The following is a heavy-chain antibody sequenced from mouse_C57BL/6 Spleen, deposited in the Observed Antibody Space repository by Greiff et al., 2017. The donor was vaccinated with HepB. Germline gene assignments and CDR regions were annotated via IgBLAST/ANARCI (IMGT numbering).Heavy chain of an antibody. Sequence: QVQLQQSGPELVKPGASVKISCKASGYAFSSSWMNWVKQRPGKGLEWIGRIYPGDGDTNYNGKFKGKATLTADKSSSTAYMQLSSLTSEDSAVYFCASVAYYYGSSHGYWGQGTTLTVSS. CDR3: ASVAYYYGSSHGY. J-gene: IGHJ2*01. CDR2: IYPGDGDT. D-gene: IGHD1-1*01. V-gene: IGHV1-82*01. CDR1: GYAFSSSW.